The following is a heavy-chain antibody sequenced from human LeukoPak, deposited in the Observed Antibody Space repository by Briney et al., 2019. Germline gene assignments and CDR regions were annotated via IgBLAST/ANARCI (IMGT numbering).Heavy chain of an antibody. CDR3: ATRYCTISACRASSYKSFDV. Sequence: GGSLRLSCAASGFTFSSYWMHWVRQAPGKGLVWVSRINSDGSSTSYADSVKGRFTISRDNAKNTLYLQLTSLRAEDTAVYYCATRYCTISACRASSYKSFDVWGKGTTVIVSS. CDR2: INSDGSST. V-gene: IGHV3-74*01. CDR1: GFTFSSYW. D-gene: IGHD2-8*01. J-gene: IGHJ6*04.